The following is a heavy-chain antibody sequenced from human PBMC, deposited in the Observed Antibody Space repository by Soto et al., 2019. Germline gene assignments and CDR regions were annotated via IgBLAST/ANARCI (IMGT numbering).Heavy chain of an antibody. J-gene: IGHJ4*02. CDR3: ARSPAHDYYESSGYSQGRFDY. Sequence: ASVKVSCKASGRTFSSNAISWVRQAPGQGLEWMGGIIPIFGTANYAQKFQGRVTITADESTSTAYMELSSLRSEDTAVYYCARSPAHDYYESSGYSQGRFDYWGQGTLVTVSS. CDR2: IIPIFGTA. D-gene: IGHD3-22*01. CDR1: GRTFSSNA. V-gene: IGHV1-69*13.